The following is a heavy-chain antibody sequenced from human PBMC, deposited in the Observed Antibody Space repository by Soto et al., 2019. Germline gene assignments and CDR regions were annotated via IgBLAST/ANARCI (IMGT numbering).Heavy chain of an antibody. CDR2: IDPSDSYT. Sequence: PGESLKISCNGSGYIFTSYWISWVRQMPGKGLEWMGRIDPSDSYTNYSPSFQGHVTISADKSISTAYLQWSSLKASDTAMYYCARHRYYYDSSGCFDYWGQGTLVTVSS. CDR3: ARHRYYYDSSGCFDY. J-gene: IGHJ4*02. D-gene: IGHD3-22*01. V-gene: IGHV5-10-1*01. CDR1: GYIFTSYW.